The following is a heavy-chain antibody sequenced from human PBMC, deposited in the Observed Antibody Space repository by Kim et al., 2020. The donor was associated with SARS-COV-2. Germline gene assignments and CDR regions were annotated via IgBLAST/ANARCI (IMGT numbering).Heavy chain of an antibody. Sequence: GGSLRLSCAASGFTFGDYAMHWVRQAPGKGLEWVSGISWNSGSIGYADSVKGRFTISRDNAKNSLYLQMNSLRAEDTALYYCAKDILNYYEFIFQHWGQGTLVTVSS. D-gene: IGHD3-22*01. CDR3: AKDILNYYEFIFQH. J-gene: IGHJ1*01. CDR1: GFTFGDYA. CDR2: ISWNSGSI. V-gene: IGHV3-9*01.